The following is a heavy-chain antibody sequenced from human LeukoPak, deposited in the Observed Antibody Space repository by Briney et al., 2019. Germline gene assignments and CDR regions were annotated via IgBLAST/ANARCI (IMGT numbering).Heavy chain of an antibody. CDR3: ARDLAWFDP. Sequence: PGGSLRLSCAVSGFTFSSYWMSWVRQAPGKGLEWVANIKQDGSEKYYVDSVKGRFTISRDNAKNSLYLQMNSLRAEDTAVYYCARDLAWFDPWGQGTLVTVSS. V-gene: IGHV3-7*01. CDR2: IKQDGSEK. J-gene: IGHJ5*02. CDR1: GFTFSSYW.